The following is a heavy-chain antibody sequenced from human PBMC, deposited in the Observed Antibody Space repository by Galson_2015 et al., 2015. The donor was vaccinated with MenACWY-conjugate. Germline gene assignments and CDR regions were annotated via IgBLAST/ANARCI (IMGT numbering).Heavy chain of an antibody. CDR3: ARHPPGGRGMDV. D-gene: IGHD1-26*01. CDR1: GYYFTSYW. J-gene: IGHJ6*02. Sequence: QSGAEVKQPGESLKISCTGSGYYFTSYWVAWVRQIPGKGLEWLGLISPGDSNTRYSPSFQGPVTISADKSISTAYLQWSSLKASDTAMYYCARHPPGGRGMDVWGQGTTVTVSS. CDR2: ISPGDSNT. V-gene: IGHV5-51*01.